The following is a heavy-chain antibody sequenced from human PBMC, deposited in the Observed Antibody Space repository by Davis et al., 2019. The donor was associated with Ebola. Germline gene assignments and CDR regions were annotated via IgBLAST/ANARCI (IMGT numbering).Heavy chain of an antibody. CDR3: ARVGRGYYGMDV. CDR2: IYYSGST. V-gene: IGHV4-59*01. J-gene: IGHJ6*02. CDR1: AAPISSYY. D-gene: IGHD1-26*01. Sequence: MPSDTLSPTCTLPAAPISSYYWSWIRQPPGKGLEWIGYIYYSGSTNYNPSLKSRVTISVDTSKNQFTLKLSSVTAADTAVYYCARVGRGYYGMDVWGQGTTVTVSS.